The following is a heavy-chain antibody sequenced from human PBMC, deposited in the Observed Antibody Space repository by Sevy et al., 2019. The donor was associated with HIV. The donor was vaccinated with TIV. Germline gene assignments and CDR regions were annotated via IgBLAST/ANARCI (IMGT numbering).Heavy chain of an antibody. V-gene: IGHV1-69*13. J-gene: IGHJ3*02. Sequence: ASVKVSCKASGGTFSSYAISWVRQAPGQGLEWMGGIIPIFGTANYAQKFQGRVTITADESTSTAYMELSSLRSEDTAVYYCARGQWELRGCAFDIWGPGTMVTVSS. D-gene: IGHD1-26*01. CDR2: IIPIFGTA. CDR1: GGTFSSYA. CDR3: ARGQWELRGCAFDI.